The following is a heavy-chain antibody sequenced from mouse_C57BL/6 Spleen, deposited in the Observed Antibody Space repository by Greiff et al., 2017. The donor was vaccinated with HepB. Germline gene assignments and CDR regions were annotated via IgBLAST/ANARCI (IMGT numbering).Heavy chain of an antibody. CDR1: GYAFSSSW. CDR2: IYPGDGDT. D-gene: IGHD4-1*01. CDR3: ASLTGNY. V-gene: IGHV1-82*01. Sequence: VQLQQSGPELVKPGASVKISCKASGYAFSSSWMNWVKQRPGKGLEWIGRIYPGDGDTKYNGKFKGKATLTADKSSSTAYMQLSSLTSEDSAVYFCASLTGNYWGQGTTLTVSS. J-gene: IGHJ2*01.